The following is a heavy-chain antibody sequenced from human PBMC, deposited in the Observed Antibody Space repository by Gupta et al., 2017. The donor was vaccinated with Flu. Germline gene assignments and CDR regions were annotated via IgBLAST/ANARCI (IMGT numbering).Heavy chain of an antibody. CDR2: INHSGST. Sequence: QVQLQQWGAGLLKPSDTLSLTCAVYGGSFSGYYWSWIRQPPGKGLEWIGEINHSGSTNYNPSLKSRVTISVDTSKNQFSLKLSSVTAADTAVYYCARGRRNPIAARSPLGFRVNWFDPWGQGTLVTVSS. D-gene: IGHD6-6*01. J-gene: IGHJ5*02. CDR3: ARGRRNPIAARSPLGFRVNWFDP. CDR1: GGSFSGYY. V-gene: IGHV4-34*01.